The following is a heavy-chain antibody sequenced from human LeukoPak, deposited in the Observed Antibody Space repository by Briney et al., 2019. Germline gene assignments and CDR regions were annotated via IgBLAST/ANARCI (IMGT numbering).Heavy chain of an antibody. CDR2: INQDGSET. D-gene: IGHD2-2*01. CDR1: GFTFSSYR. Sequence: GGSLRLSCAASGFTFSSYRMTWVRQAPGKGLEWVANINQDGSETYYVDSVKGRFTISRDNAESSLYLQMNSLRAEDTAMYYCARGALLKYQLAIDYWGLGTLVTVSS. J-gene: IGHJ4*02. CDR3: ARGALLKYQLAIDY. V-gene: IGHV3-7*05.